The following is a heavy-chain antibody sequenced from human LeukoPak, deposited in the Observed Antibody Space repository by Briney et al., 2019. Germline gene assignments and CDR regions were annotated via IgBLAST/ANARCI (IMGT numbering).Heavy chain of an antibody. CDR3: GRLFDS. J-gene: IGHJ4*02. CDR1: GGAIISDNFY. Sequence: SETLSLTCTVSGGAIISDNFYWGWVRQPPGKGLEWVGSINYSGTTYYNPSLRSRVSVSVDTSRTQFFLRLNSVNAADTAVYYCGRLFDSWGQGILVTVSS. V-gene: IGHV4-39*01. CDR2: INYSGTT.